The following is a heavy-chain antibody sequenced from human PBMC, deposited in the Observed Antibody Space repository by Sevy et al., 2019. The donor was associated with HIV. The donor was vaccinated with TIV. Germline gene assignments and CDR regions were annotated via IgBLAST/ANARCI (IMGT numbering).Heavy chain of an antibody. CDR2: IWYDGSNK. CDR1: GFTFSSYG. V-gene: IGHV3-33*01. CDR3: ARGFFWVAARVGSIDY. J-gene: IGHJ4*02. Sequence: GGSLRLSCAASGFTFSSYGMHWVRQAPGKGLEWVAVIWYDGSNKYYADSVKGRFTISRDNSKNTLYLQMNSLRAEDTAVYYCARGFFWVAARVGSIDYWGQGALVTVSS. D-gene: IGHD2-15*01.